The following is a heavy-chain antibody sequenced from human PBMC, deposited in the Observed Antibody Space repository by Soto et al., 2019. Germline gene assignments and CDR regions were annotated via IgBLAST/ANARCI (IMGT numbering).Heavy chain of an antibody. Sequence: NPSETLSLTCAVYGGSFSGYYWSWIRQPPGKGLEWIGEINHSGSTNCNPSLKSRVTISVDTSKNQFSLKLSSVTAADTAVYYCARGQGWSVPAAISWFDPWGQGTLVPVSS. CDR2: INHSGST. CDR1: GGSFSGYY. V-gene: IGHV4-34*01. J-gene: IGHJ5*02. D-gene: IGHD2-2*01. CDR3: ARGQGWSVPAAISWFDP.